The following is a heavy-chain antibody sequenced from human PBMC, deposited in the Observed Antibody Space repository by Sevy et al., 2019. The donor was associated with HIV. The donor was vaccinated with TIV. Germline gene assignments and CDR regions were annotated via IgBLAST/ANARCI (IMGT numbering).Heavy chain of an antibody. CDR2: IWYDGNYK. D-gene: IGHD3-10*01. CDR3: GKFFYGSGNYNDGFEI. J-gene: IGHJ3*02. Sequence: GGSLRLSCAASGFTFSIYGMHWVRQAPGKGLEWVALIWYDGNYKYYADSVKGRFTISRDNSRSTLYLEMNSLRAEDTAVYYCGKFFYGSGNYNDGFEIWGQGTMVTVSS. V-gene: IGHV3-33*06. CDR1: GFTFSIYG.